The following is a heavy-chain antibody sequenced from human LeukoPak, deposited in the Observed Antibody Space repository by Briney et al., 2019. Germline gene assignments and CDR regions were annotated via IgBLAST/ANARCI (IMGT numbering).Heavy chain of an antibody. CDR1: GFTFSNYA. CDR2: ISGSGGST. Sequence: GGSLRLSCAASGFTFSNYAMSWVRQAPGKGLEWVSAISGSGGSTYYADSVKGRFTISRDNSKNTLYLQTNSLRAEDTAVYYCAKNGYCSSTSCYLPYTWFDPWGQGTLVTVSS. D-gene: IGHD2-2*03. J-gene: IGHJ5*02. V-gene: IGHV3-23*01. CDR3: AKNGYCSSTSCYLPYTWFDP.